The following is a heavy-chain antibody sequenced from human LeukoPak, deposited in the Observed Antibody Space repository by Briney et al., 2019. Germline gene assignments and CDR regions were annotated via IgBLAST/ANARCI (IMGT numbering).Heavy chain of an antibody. CDR3: ARGIDYQLPTRYYFDY. V-gene: IGHV4-38-2*01. J-gene: IGHJ4*02. CDR1: RYSISNDYY. Sequence: SETLSLTCAVSRYSISNDYYWGWIRQPPGRGLEWIGSIYPSGTTYYNPSLKSRVAMSVDTSKNQFSLKLTSVTAADTAVYYCARGIDYQLPTRYYFDYWGQGTPVTVSS. D-gene: IGHD2-2*01. CDR2: IYPSGTT.